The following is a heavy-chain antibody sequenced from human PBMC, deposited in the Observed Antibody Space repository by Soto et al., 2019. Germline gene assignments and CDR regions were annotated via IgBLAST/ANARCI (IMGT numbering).Heavy chain of an antibody. V-gene: IGHV4-39*01. Sequence: PSETLSLTSTFSGGSISISSCYLGWIRQPPGKGLEWIGSIYYSGSTYYNPSLKSRVTISVDTSKNQFSLKLSSVTAADTAVYYCATNTPRITIFGVVIDDFDIWGQGTMVTVSS. CDR2: IYYSGST. J-gene: IGHJ3*02. CDR1: GGSISISSCY. CDR3: ATNTPRITIFGVVIDDFDI. D-gene: IGHD3-3*01.